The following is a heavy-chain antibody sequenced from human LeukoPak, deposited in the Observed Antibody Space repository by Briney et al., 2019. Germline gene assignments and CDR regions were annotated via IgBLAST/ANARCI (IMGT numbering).Heavy chain of an antibody. D-gene: IGHD1-26*01. J-gene: IGHJ3*02. Sequence: SETLSLTCTVSGVFISNYDWSWIRQPPGKGLELLGYIYYTGSTNYNPSLNSRLTISVDTSKNQFSLRLSSVTAADTAVYYCARRGGSPLGAFDIWGQGTVVTVSS. V-gene: IGHV4-59*01. CDR3: ARRGGSPLGAFDI. CDR2: IYYTGST. CDR1: GVFISNYD.